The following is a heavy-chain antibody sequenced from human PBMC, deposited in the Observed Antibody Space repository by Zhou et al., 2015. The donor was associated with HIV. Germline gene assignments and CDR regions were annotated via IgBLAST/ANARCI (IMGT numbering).Heavy chain of an antibody. D-gene: IGHD3-22*01. CDR3: ARGQTYYYDKRGHYKNWYFDL. CDR2: IIPIVGRA. J-gene: IGHJ2*01. V-gene: IGHV1-69*01. Sequence: QVQLVQSGAEVKKPGSSVKVSCRASGGTFSGYAISWVRQAPGQGLEWMGGIIPIVGRATYAKKFQGRLTITADESTSTADMELSSLRSEDTAVYYCARGQTYYYDKRGHYKNWYFDLWGRGTLVTVSS. CDR1: GGTFSGYA.